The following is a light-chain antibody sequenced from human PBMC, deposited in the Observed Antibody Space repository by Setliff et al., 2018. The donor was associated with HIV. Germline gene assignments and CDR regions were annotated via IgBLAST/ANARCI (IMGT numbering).Light chain of an antibody. CDR3: SSYTSISTYV. CDR1: SSDIGRYNY. Sequence: QSALAQPPSASGSPGQSVTISCTGTSSDIGRYNYISWYQQHPGKAPKLMIYEVNKRPSGVPDRFSGSKSGNTASLTISGLQAEDEADYYCSSYTSISTYVFGTGTKVTVL. V-gene: IGLV2-18*02. J-gene: IGLJ1*01. CDR2: EVN.